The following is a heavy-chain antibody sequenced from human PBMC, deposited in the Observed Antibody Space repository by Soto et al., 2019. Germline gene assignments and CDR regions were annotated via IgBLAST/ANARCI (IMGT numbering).Heavy chain of an antibody. J-gene: IGHJ3*02. V-gene: IGHV1-69*13. D-gene: IGHD3-22*01. Sequence: ASVKVSCKASGGTFSSYAISWVRQAPGQGLEWMGGIIPIFGTANYAQKFQGRVTITADESTSTAYMELSSLRSEDTAVYYCARGSYYDSSGSDAFDIWDQGTMVTVSS. CDR3: ARGSYYDSSGSDAFDI. CDR1: GGTFSSYA. CDR2: IIPIFGTA.